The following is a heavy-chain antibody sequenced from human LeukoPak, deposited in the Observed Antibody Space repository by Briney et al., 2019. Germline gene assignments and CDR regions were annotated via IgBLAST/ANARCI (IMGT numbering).Heavy chain of an antibody. Sequence: SETLSLTCTVSGGSISSIIYYWGWIRQPPGKGLEWIGSIYYSGSTYYNSSLESRVTISVDTSKNQFSLKLSSVTAADTAVYYCARAKYDYVWGSYRYNFDYWGQGTLVTVSS. D-gene: IGHD3-16*02. V-gene: IGHV4-39*07. J-gene: IGHJ4*02. CDR1: GGSISSIIYY. CDR2: IYYSGST. CDR3: ARAKYDYVWGSYRYNFDY.